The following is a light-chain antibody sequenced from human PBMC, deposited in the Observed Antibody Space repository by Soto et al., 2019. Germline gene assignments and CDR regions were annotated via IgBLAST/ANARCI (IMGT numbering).Light chain of an antibody. CDR3: QQYNNYLWT. Sequence: DIQMTQSPSTLSASVGDRVTITCRASQSISSWLAWYQQKPGKAPKLLIYKASSLESGVPSRFSVSGSGTEFTLTISSLQPDDFATYYCQQYNNYLWTVGQGTKVEIK. CDR1: QSISSW. J-gene: IGKJ1*01. CDR2: KAS. V-gene: IGKV1-5*03.